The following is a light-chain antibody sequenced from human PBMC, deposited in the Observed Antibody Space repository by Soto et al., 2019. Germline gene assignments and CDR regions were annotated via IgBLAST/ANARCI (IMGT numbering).Light chain of an antibody. CDR3: QQYNNWPPLT. Sequence: EIVMTQSPATLSVSPGERATLSCRASQSISTNLAWYQQKPAQAPRLLIYGASTRATGIPARFSGSGSGTDFTRTISSLQSEDFAVYYCQQYNNWPPLTFGGGTKVEIK. CDR1: QSISTN. J-gene: IGKJ4*01. V-gene: IGKV3-15*01. CDR2: GAS.